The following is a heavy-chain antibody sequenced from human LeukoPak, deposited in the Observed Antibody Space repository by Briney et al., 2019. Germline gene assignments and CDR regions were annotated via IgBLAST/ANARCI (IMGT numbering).Heavy chain of an antibody. J-gene: IGHJ5*02. Sequence: PRASVKVSCKASGYTFTDYYMHWVRHAPGPGPEWMGVISPSGGSTTYAQKFRGRVTLTRDMSTSTDYLELSSLRSEDTAVYYCARDNSVRDEAWWFNPWGQGTLVTVSS. V-gene: IGHV1-46*01. CDR2: ISPSGGST. D-gene: IGHD5-24*01. CDR3: ARDNSVRDEAWWFNP. CDR1: GYTFTDYY.